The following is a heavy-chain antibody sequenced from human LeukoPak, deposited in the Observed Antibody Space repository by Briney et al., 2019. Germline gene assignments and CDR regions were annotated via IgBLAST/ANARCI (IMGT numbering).Heavy chain of an antibody. V-gene: IGHV4-59*01. CDR1: VGSISSYY. J-gene: IGHJ6*03. CDR2: IYYSGST. CDR3: GRRNFGLDCSSTRCSYYYYMDV. D-gene: IGHD2-2*01. Sequence: SETLSLTCTVCVGSISSYYWSWIRQPPGKGLEWIGYIYYSGSTNYNPSLKSRVTISVDTSKNQFSLKLSSVTAADTAVYYCGRRNFGLDCSSTRCSYYYYMDVWGKGTTVTVSS.